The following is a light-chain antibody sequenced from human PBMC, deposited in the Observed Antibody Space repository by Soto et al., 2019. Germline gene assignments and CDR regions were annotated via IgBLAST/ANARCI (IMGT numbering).Light chain of an antibody. J-gene: IGKJ1*01. V-gene: IGKV1-5*01. CDR3: QQYNSYSPT. CDR2: DAS. CDR1: QTIGSW. Sequence: IQMTQSPSTLSASVGDRVTVTCRDSQTIGSWLAWYQQKPGRAPKLLIFDASSLESGVPSRFSGNGSGTECTLTISGLQPGDSATYYCQQYNSYSPTFGQGTKVDIK.